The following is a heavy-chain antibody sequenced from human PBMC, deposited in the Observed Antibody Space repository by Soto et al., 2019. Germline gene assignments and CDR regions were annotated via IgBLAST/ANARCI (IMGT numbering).Heavy chain of an antibody. CDR2: IYYSGST. J-gene: IGHJ6*03. Sequence: PSETLSLTCTVSGGSISSYYWSCIRQPPGKGLEWIGYIYYSGSTNYNPSLKSRVTISVDTSKSQLSLKLSSVTAADTAVYYCARSSPAGSSWQYRTYYYYYYMDVWGKGTTVTVSS. CDR1: GGSISSYY. V-gene: IGHV4-59*12. CDR3: ARSSPAGSSWQYRTYYYYYYMDV. D-gene: IGHD6-13*01.